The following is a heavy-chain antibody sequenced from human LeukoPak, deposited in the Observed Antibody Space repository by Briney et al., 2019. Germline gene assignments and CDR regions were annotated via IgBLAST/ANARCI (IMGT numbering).Heavy chain of an antibody. CDR1: GYTFTSYY. Sequence: GASVKVSCKASGYTFTSYYMHWVRQAPGQGLEWMGIINPSGGSTSYAQKFQGRVTMTRDTSTSTVYMELSSLRSEDTAVYYCARVWKGGGSSTYERRDAFDIWGQGTMVTVSS. CDR3: ARVWKGGGSSTYERRDAFDI. J-gene: IGHJ3*02. V-gene: IGHV1-46*01. CDR2: INPSGGST. D-gene: IGHD6-13*01.